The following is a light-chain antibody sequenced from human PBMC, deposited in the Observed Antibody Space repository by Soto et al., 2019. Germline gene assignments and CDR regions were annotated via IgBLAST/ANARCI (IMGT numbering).Light chain of an antibody. J-gene: IGKJ1*01. Sequence: IALTQSPGTLSLSAGATAALSGLASHTISSDFLARYQQKPGQAPRLLIYTVSTRATDIPDRFSGSGSGTDFTLTISRLEPDDFAVYYCQQCGSSPWTFGQGTKVDIK. V-gene: IGKV3-20*01. CDR3: QQCGSSPWT. CDR1: HTISSDF. CDR2: TVS.